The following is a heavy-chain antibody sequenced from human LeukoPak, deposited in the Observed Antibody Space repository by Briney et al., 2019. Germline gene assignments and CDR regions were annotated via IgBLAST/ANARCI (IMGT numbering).Heavy chain of an antibody. CDR1: GGSISSTNW. J-gene: IGHJ4*02. D-gene: IGHD6-19*01. CDR3: ARPKIAVAGTVFDY. CDR2: ISLTGET. V-gene: IGHV4-4*02. Sequence: PSETLSLTCGVSGGSISSTNWWSWVRQPPGQGLEWIGEISLTGETNYNPSLKSRVTISVDTSKNQFSLKLSSVTAADTAVYYCARPKIAVAGTVFDYWGQGTLVTVSS.